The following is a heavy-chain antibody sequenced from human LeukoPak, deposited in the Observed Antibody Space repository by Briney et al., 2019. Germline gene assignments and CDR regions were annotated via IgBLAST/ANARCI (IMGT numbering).Heavy chain of an antibody. V-gene: IGHV3-33*08. J-gene: IGHJ3*02. CDR3: ARELAYGSGSYRRFRAFDI. Sequence: PGGSLRLSCAASGFTFSSYSMHWVRQAPGKGLEWVAVIWYDGSNKYYADSVKGRFTISRDNSKNTLYLQMNSLRAEDTAVYYCARELAYGSGSYRRFRAFDIWGQGTMVTVSS. D-gene: IGHD3-10*01. CDR1: GFTFSSYS. CDR2: IWYDGSNK.